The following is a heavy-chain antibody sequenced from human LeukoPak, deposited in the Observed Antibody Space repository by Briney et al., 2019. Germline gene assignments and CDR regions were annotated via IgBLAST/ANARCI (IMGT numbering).Heavy chain of an antibody. CDR2: ISPSGSST. J-gene: IGHJ4*02. V-gene: IGHV3-21*01. CDR3: VRDFLGESAAGGY. D-gene: IGHD6-25*01. Sequence: PGGSLRLSWVGSGFTFSSYTMNWVRQAPGKGLEWVSSISPSGSSTWHADSVRGRSTISRDNARNSVHLQMDSLRAEDTAVYFCVRDFLGESAAGGYWGQGTLVTVSS. CDR1: GFTFSSYT.